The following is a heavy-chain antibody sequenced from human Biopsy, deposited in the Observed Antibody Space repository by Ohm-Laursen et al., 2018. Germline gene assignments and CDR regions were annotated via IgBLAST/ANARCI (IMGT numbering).Heavy chain of an antibody. V-gene: IGHV4-59*01. CDR2: ILSTGST. J-gene: IGHJ4*02. Sequence: SETLSLTCTVSGGSFTGYYWNWIRQPPGKRLEWIGYILSTGSTDYNPSLQSRVSISLDLSTDQFSLKVDSVTAADTAVYYCARVVGAATGFDSWGRGTPVIVSS. D-gene: IGHD1-26*01. CDR1: GGSFTGYY. CDR3: ARVVGAATGFDS.